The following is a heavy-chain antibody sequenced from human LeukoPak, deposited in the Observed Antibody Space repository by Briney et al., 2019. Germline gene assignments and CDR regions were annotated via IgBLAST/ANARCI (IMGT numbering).Heavy chain of an antibody. Sequence: GGSLGLSCAASGFTFSSYAMSWVRQAPGKGLEWVSAISGSGGSTYYADSVKGRFTISRDNSKNTLYLQMNSLRAEDTAVYYCAKDQGIAAAGISPGFDYWGQGTLVTVSS. V-gene: IGHV3-23*01. CDR3: AKDQGIAAAGISPGFDY. CDR1: GFTFSSYA. D-gene: IGHD6-13*01. CDR2: ISGSGGST. J-gene: IGHJ4*02.